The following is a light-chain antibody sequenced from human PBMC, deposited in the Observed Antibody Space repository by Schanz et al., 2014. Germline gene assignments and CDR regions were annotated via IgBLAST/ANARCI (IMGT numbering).Light chain of an antibody. J-gene: IGKJ1*01. CDR2: GAS. CDR1: QSVSSN. Sequence: EIVMTQSPATLSVSPGERATLSCRASQSVSSNLAWYQQKPGQAPRLLIYGASTRATGIPARFSGSGSGTDFSLTISRVEPEDSAVYYCQQYGESLWTFGPGTKVEIK. CDR3: QQYGESLWT. V-gene: IGKV3-15*01.